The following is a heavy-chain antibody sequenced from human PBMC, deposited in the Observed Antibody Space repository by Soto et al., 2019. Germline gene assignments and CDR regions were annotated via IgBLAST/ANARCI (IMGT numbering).Heavy chain of an antibody. CDR1: GFTFSSYG. Sequence: GGSLRLSCAASGFTFSSYGMHWVRQAPGKGLEWVAVISYDGSNKYYADSVKGRFTISRDNSKNTLYLQMNSLRAEDTAVYYCAKVLRPMRHGYSYGHYIPYYYYGIDVWGQGTTVTVSS. D-gene: IGHD5-18*01. V-gene: IGHV3-30*18. CDR2: ISYDGSNK. CDR3: AKVLRPMRHGYSYGHYIPYYYYGIDV. J-gene: IGHJ6*02.